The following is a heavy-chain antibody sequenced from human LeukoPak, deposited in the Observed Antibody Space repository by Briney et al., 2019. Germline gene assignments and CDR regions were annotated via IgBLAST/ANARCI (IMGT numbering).Heavy chain of an antibody. Sequence: SETLSLTCTVSGGSISSYYWSWIRQPAGKGLEWIGRIYTSGSTNYNPSLKSRVTVSVDTSKNQFSLKLSSVTAADTAVYYCARGSSSSVFFDYWGQGTLVTVSS. J-gene: IGHJ4*02. D-gene: IGHD6-6*01. CDR1: GGSISSYY. V-gene: IGHV4-4*07. CDR3: ARGSSSSVFFDY. CDR2: IYTSGST.